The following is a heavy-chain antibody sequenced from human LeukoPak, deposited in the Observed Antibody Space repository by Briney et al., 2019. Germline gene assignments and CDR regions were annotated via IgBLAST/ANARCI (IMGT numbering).Heavy chain of an antibody. D-gene: IGHD1-26*01. CDR3: ARAGYSGSYGWFDP. Sequence: GGSLRLSCAASGFTFSSYGMHWVRQAPGKGLEWVAFIRYDGSNKYYADSVKGRFTISRDNSKNTLYLQMNSLRAEDTAVYYCARAGYSGSYGWFDPWGQGTLVTVSS. J-gene: IGHJ5*02. CDR2: IRYDGSNK. CDR1: GFTFSSYG. V-gene: IGHV3-30*02.